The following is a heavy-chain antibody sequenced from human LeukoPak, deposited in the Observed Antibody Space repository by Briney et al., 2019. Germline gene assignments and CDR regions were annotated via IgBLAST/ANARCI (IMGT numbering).Heavy chain of an antibody. CDR2: INPSGGST. J-gene: IGHJ3*02. V-gene: IGHV1-46*01. Sequence: WASVKVSCKASGYTFTSYYMHWVRQAPGQGLEWMGIINPSGGSTSYAQKFQGRVTMTRDTSTSTVYMELSSLRSEDTAVYYCVRTLDPHDYYDSSGYPSDAFDIWGQGTMVTVSS. CDR3: VRTLDPHDYYDSSGYPSDAFDI. D-gene: IGHD3-22*01. CDR1: GYTFTSYY.